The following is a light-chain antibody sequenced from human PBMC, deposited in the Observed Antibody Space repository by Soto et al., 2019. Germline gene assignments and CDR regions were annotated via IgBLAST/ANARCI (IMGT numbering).Light chain of an antibody. CDR2: DAS. CDR3: QQRSNWPPT. J-gene: IGKJ5*01. V-gene: IGKV3-11*01. CDR1: QSVSSY. Sequence: EIVLTESPATRSLSPGERATVSCRASQSVSSYLAWYQQKPGQAPRXXXYDASNRATGIPARFSGSGSGTDFTLTISSLEPEDFAVYYCQQRSNWPPTFGQGTRLEIK.